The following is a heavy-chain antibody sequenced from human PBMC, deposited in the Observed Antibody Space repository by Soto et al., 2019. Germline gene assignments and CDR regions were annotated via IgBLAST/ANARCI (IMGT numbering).Heavy chain of an antibody. Sequence: QVQLVQSGPEVKEPGASVRVSCKASGYTFINYNIFWVRQAPGQGLEWMGWISTSNGDTSYAQNFQGRVTMPTDTSTSTAYVELRSLRYDDTAVYYCARDISGATGDYWGQGTLVTVSS. CDR1: GYTFINYN. J-gene: IGHJ4*02. V-gene: IGHV1-18*01. CDR3: ARDISGATGDY. D-gene: IGHD1-26*01. CDR2: ISTSNGDT.